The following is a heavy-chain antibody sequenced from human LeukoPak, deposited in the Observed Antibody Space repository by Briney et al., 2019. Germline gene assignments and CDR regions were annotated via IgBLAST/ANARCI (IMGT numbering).Heavy chain of an antibody. J-gene: IGHJ4*02. D-gene: IGHD3-22*01. CDR2: INACNGNT. Sequence: ASVKVSCKASGYTFTSYALHWVRQAPGQGLEWMGWINACNGNTKYSQKFQGRVTITRDTSASTAYMELSSLRSEDTAVYYCARDEYYDSSGYYYYWGQGTLVTVSS. CDR3: ARDEYYDSSGYYYY. V-gene: IGHV1-3*01. CDR1: GYTFTSYA.